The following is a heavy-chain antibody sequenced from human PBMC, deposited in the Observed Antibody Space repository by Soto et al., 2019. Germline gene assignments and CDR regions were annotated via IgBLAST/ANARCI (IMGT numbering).Heavy chain of an antibody. J-gene: IGHJ4*02. CDR2: IIPILGIA. CDR3: ARESRAAAGYFDY. CDR1: GGTFSSYT. D-gene: IGHD6-13*01. V-gene: IGHV1-69*08. Sequence: QVQLVQSGAEVKKPGSSVKVSCKASGGTFSSYTISWVRQAPGQGLEWMGRIIPILGIANYAQKFKGRVTNTADKSTSTAYMELSSLRSWDTAVYYCARESRAAAGYFDYWGQGTLVTVSS.